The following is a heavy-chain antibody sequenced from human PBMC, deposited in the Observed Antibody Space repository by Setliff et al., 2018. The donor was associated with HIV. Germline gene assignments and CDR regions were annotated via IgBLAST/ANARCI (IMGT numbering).Heavy chain of an antibody. J-gene: IGHJ5*02. V-gene: IGHV4-38-2*01. Sequence: SETLSLTCAVSGYSISSGSYWGWIRQPPGKGLEWIGSIYYSGSYYYNPSLKSRVTISVDTSRNQFSLRLNSVTAADTAVYYCARTIKEHLAVLWFDPWGQGTLVTVSS. CDR3: ARTIKEHLAVLWFDP. CDR2: IYYSGSY. CDR1: GYSISSGSY. D-gene: IGHD3-3*02.